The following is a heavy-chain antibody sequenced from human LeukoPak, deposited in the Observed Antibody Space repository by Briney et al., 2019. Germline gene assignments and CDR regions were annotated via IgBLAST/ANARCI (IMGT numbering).Heavy chain of an antibody. V-gene: IGHV2-70*11. CDR3: ARILDCGSYNGLDP. CDR2: IDWDDDK. Sequence: SGPTLVNPTQTLTLTCTFSGFSLSTSGMCVSWIRQPPGKALEWLARIDWDDDKYYSTSLKTRLTISKDTSKNQVVLTMTNMDPVDTATYYCARILDCGSYNGLDPWGQGTLVTVSS. D-gene: IGHD1-26*01. CDR1: GFSLSTSGMC. J-gene: IGHJ5*02.